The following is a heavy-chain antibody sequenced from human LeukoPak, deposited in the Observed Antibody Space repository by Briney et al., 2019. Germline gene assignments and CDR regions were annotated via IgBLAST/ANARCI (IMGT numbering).Heavy chain of an antibody. Sequence: ASVKVSCKASGYTFTGYYMHWVRQAPGQGLEWMGWINPNSGGTNYAQKFQGRVTMTRDTSTSTAYMELSRLRSDDTAVYYCARIRVDTAMDWPLIDYWGQGTLVTVSS. D-gene: IGHD5-18*01. CDR3: ARIRVDTAMDWPLIDY. J-gene: IGHJ4*02. CDR2: INPNSGGT. V-gene: IGHV1-2*02. CDR1: GYTFTGYY.